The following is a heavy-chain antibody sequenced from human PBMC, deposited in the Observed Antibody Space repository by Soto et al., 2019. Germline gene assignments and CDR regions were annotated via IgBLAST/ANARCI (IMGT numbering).Heavy chain of an antibody. J-gene: IGHJ6*02. CDR2: IYPGDSDT. D-gene: IGHD1-1*01. Sequence: PGESLKISCKCSGYSFTSYWIGWVLQMPGKGLEWMGIIYPGDSDTRYSPSFQGQVTISADKSISTAYLQWSSLKASDTAMYYCARFDNYTPYGMDVWGQGTTVTVSS. V-gene: IGHV5-51*01. CDR1: GYSFTSYW. CDR3: ARFDNYTPYGMDV.